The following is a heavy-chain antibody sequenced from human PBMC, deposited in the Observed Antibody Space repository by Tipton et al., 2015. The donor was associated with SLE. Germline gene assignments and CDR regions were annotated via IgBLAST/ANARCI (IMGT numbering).Heavy chain of an antibody. CDR2: ISYDGSNK. CDR1: GFSVSRYA. Sequence: RSLRLSCAASGFSVSRYAMHWVRQAPGKGLEWVAVISYDGSNKYYADSVKGRFTISRDNSKNTLYLQMNSLRAEDTAVYYCAGALILNFDYWGQGTLVTVSS. J-gene: IGHJ4*02. D-gene: IGHD2/OR15-2a*01. V-gene: IGHV3-30*04. CDR3: AGALILNFDY.